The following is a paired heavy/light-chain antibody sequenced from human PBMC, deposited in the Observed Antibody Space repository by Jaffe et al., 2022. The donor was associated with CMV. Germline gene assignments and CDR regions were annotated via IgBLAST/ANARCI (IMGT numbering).Light chain of an antibody. J-gene: IGKJ1*01. CDR2: KVS. CDR3: MQGTHWPLTWT. V-gene: IGKV2-30*01. CDR1: QSLVYSDGNTY. Sequence: DVVMTQSPLSLPVTLGQPASISCRSSQSLVYSDGNTYLNWFQQRPGQSPRRLIYKVSNRDSGVPDRFSGSGSGTDFTLKISRVEAEDVGVYYCMQGTHWPLTWTFGQGTKVEIK.
Heavy chain of an antibody. V-gene: IGHV3-33*08. CDR2: IWYDGSNK. CDR1: GFTFSSYG. D-gene: IGHD2-2*01. CDR3: ARGIYCSSTSCSYGGDFDL. Sequence: QVQLVESGGGVVQPGRSLRLSCAASGFTFSSYGMHWVRQAPGKGLEWVAVIWYDGSNKYYADSVKGRFTISRDNSKNTLYLQMNSLRAEDTAVYYCARGIYCSSTSCSYGGDFDLWGRGTLVTVSS. J-gene: IGHJ2*01.